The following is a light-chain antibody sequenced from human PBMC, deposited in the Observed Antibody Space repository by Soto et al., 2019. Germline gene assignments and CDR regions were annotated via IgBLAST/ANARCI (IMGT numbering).Light chain of an antibody. CDR2: AAS. Sequence: DIQMTQSPSSLSASVGDRVTITCRASQSISSYLNWYQQKPGKAPKLLIYAASILQSGVPSRFSGSGSGTDFTLTISRLQPEDFAPYYCQQSYSTPHTFGQGTRLEIK. J-gene: IGKJ5*01. V-gene: IGKV1-39*01. CDR1: QSISSY. CDR3: QQSYSTPHT.